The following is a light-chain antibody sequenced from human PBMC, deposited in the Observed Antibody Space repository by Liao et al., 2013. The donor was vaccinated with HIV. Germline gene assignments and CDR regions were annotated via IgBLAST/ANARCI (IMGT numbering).Light chain of an antibody. Sequence: SYELTQPPSMSVSPGQTASITCSGDKLEDKFVCWFQQKPGQSPVLVIFQDNKRPSGIPERFSGSNSGNTATLTISGTQAMDEADYYCQAWDSSTVVFGGGTKLTVL. CDR2: QDN. CDR1: KLEDKF. CDR3: QAWDSSTVV. V-gene: IGLV3-1*01. J-gene: IGLJ2*01.